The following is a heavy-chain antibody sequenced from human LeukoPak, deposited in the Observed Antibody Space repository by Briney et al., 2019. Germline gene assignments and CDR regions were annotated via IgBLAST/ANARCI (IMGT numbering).Heavy chain of an antibody. CDR3: ARDTFSSSWYGFGY. J-gene: IGHJ4*02. CDR2: ISAYNGNT. CDR1: GYTFTSYG. V-gene: IGHV1-18*01. D-gene: IGHD6-13*01. Sequence: ASVKVSCKASGYTFTSYGISWVRQAPGQGVEWMGWISAYNGNTNYAQKLQGRVTMTTDTSTSTAYMELRSLRSDDTAVYYCARDTFSSSWYGFGYWGQGTLVTVSS.